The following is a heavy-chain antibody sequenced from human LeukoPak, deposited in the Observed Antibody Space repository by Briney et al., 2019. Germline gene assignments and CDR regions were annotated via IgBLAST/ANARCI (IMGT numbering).Heavy chain of an antibody. CDR2: IYHSGST. J-gene: IGHJ4*02. CDR3: ARRGNSWPYYFDD. V-gene: IGHV4-38-2*01. CDR1: GYSISSGYY. D-gene: IGHD6-13*01. Sequence: KASETLSLTCAVSGYSISSGYYWGWIRQPPGKGLEWIASIYHSGSTYYNPSLKSRVTISVDTSKNQFSLMLTSVTAADTAVYYCARRGNSWPYYFDDWGQGTLVTVSS.